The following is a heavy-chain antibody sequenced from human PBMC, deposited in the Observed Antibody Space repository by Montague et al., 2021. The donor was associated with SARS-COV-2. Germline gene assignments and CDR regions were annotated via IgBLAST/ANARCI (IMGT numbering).Heavy chain of an antibody. D-gene: IGHD1-26*01. CDR3: AKDVGLRNFFDY. Sequence: SLRLSCPASGFTFSSYDMHWVRQAPGKGLEWVAVISYDGSNKYYADSVKGRFTISRDNSKNTLYLQMNSLRAEDMAVYYCAKDVGLRNFFDYWGQGTLVTVSS. J-gene: IGHJ4*02. V-gene: IGHV3-30*18. CDR1: GFTFSSYD. CDR2: ISYDGSNK.